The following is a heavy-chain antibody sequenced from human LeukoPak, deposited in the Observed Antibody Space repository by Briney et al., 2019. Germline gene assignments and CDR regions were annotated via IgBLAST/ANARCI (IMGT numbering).Heavy chain of an antibody. J-gene: IGHJ3*02. CDR3: ARDGNIVVVTAIWMNAFDI. CDR2: ISSSSSYI. V-gene: IGHV3-21*01. D-gene: IGHD2-21*02. CDR1: GFTFSSYS. Sequence: GGSLRLSCAASGFTFSSYSMNWVRQAPGKGLEWVSSISSSSSYIYYADSVKGRFTISRDNAKNSLYLQMNSLRAEDTAVYYCARDGNIVVVTAIWMNAFDIWGQGTMVTDSS.